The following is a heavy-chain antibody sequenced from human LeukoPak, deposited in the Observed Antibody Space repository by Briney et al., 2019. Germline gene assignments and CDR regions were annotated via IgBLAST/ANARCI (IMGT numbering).Heavy chain of an antibody. CDR1: GGSISSSSYY. J-gene: IGHJ5*02. CDR2: IYYSGST. CDR3: ARDVTVGAAGGLTHWFDP. V-gene: IGHV4-39*07. D-gene: IGHD1-26*01. Sequence: SETLSLTCTVSGGSISSSSYYWGWIRQPPGKGLEWIGSIYYSGSTYYNPSLKSRVTISVDTSKNQFSLKLSSVTAADTAVYYCARDVTVGAAGGLTHWFDPWGQGTLVTVSS.